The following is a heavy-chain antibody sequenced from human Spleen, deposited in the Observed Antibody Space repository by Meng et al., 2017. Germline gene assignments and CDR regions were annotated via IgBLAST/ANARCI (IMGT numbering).Heavy chain of an antibody. CDR2: IRNDGSNE. CDR1: GFTLSSYG. Sequence: GGSLRLSCTTSGFTLSSYGMHWVRQAPGKGLEWVAFIRNDGSNEYYADSVKGRFTISRDNSKNTLYLQMNSLRAEDTAVYFCARDGPHYDVDYWGQGTLVTVSS. D-gene: IGHD3-3*01. J-gene: IGHJ4*02. V-gene: IGHV3-30*02. CDR3: ARDGPHYDVDY.